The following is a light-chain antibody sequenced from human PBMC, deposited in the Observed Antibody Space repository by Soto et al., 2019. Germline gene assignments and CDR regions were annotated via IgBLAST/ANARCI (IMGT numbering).Light chain of an antibody. CDR1: QSVSNNY. J-gene: IGKJ1*01. CDR2: GAS. Sequence: EYVFTHSPGTLSLSPGERATLSCRASQSVSNNYLAWYQQKPGQAPRLLIYGASNRATGIPDRFSGSGSGTDFTLTISRLEPEDFAVYYCQQYGSSGTFGQGTKVDIK. V-gene: IGKV3-20*01. CDR3: QQYGSSGT.